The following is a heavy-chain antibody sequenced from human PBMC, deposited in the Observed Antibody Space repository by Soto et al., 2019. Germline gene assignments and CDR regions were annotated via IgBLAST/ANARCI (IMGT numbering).Heavy chain of an antibody. CDR1: GGSISSFY. CDR3: ARTGVAVAGTGLTFWYSDL. D-gene: IGHD6-19*01. J-gene: IGHJ2*01. Sequence: QVQLQESGPGLVKPSETLSLTCTVSGGSISSFYWSWIRQPPGKGLEWIGYIYYTGSTNYNPSLRSGVTLSVDMSKNQFSLKLSSVTAADTDVYYCARTGVAVAGTGLTFWYSDLWGRGTLVTVSS. CDR2: IYYTGST. V-gene: IGHV4-59*08.